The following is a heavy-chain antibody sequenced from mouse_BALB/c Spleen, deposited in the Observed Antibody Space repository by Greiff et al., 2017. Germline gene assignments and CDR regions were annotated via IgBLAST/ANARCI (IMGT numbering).Heavy chain of an antibody. CDR1: GFTFSSYA. Sequence: DVKLVESGGGLVKPGGSLKLSCAASGFTFSSYAMSWVRQTPEKRLEWVASISSGGSTYYPDSVKGRFTISRDNARNILYLQMSSLRSEDTAMYYCARGTTVVAYYAMDYWGKGTSVTVSS. CDR3: ARGTTVVAYYAMDY. J-gene: IGHJ4*01. V-gene: IGHV5-6-5*01. CDR2: ISSGGST. D-gene: IGHD1-1*01.